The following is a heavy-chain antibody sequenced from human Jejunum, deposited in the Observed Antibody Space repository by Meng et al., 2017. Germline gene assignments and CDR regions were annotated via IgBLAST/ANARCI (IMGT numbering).Heavy chain of an antibody. Sequence: QVQLQESGPGLVKPSETLSLTCTVSVGSINSHYWSWVRQPPGKGLEWIGYIYYSGSTNYNPSLKSRVTMSVDTSKNQFSLKLNSVTAADTAVYYCARHKIGTTGRIDYWGQGTLVTVSS. J-gene: IGHJ4*02. CDR3: ARHKIGTTGRIDY. D-gene: IGHD1-7*01. V-gene: IGHV4-59*08. CDR1: VGSINSHY. CDR2: IYYSGST.